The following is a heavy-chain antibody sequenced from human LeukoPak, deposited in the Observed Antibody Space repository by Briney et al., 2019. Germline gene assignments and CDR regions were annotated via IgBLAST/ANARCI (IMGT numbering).Heavy chain of an antibody. CDR1: GFTFDDYG. Sequence: PGGSLRLSCAASGFTFDDYGMSCVPQAPGKGVEWVSGINWNGGSTGYAVSVKGRFTISRDNAKNSLYLQMSSLRAEETALFYCARSPGEYGYWGQGTLVTVSS. CDR3: ARSPGEYGY. J-gene: IGHJ4*02. CDR2: INWNGGST. D-gene: IGHD3-10*01. V-gene: IGHV3-20*04.